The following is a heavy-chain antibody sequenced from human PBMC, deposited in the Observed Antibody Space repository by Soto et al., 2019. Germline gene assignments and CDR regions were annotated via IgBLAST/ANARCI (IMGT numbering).Heavy chain of an antibody. D-gene: IGHD4-4*01. J-gene: IGHJ6*02. Sequence: GGPLRLFCGASGFTFSSDAMSWVRQAPGKGLEWVSAISGSGGSTYYADSVKGRFTISRDNSKDTLYLQMNSPGAEDTAVYYCAKVAVTTGYRMDVWGQGTTVTDSS. CDR3: AKVAVTTGYRMDV. V-gene: IGHV3-23*01. CDR1: GFTFSSDA. CDR2: ISGSGGST.